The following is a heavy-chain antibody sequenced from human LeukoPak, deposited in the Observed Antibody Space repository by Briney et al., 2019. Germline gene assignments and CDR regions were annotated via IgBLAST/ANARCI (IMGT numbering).Heavy chain of an antibody. Sequence: GGSLRLSCAVTGFTFSAYGMHWVRQAPGKGLEWVAVISSDGSYQAYADSVKGRFTVFRDSSKNTLYLQLNSLRPEDAGLYYCARERRRDGYNYKDYWGQGTQVSVSS. V-gene: IGHV3-30*04. CDR3: ARERRRDGYNYKDY. D-gene: IGHD5-24*01. J-gene: IGHJ4*02. CDR2: ISSDGSYQ. CDR1: GFTFSAYG.